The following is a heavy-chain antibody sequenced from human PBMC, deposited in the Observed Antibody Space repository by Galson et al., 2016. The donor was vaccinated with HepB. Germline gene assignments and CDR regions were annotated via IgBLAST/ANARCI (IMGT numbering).Heavy chain of an antibody. V-gene: IGHV3-13*01. CDR2: IGAAGDT. D-gene: IGHD3-3*02. J-gene: IGHJ6*02. CDR3: AREGLTVVDSIYYYYGMDV. Sequence: SLRLSCAASGFTFGNYDMHWVRQATGKGLEWVSAIGAAGDTYYPGSVKGRFTISRENAKNSLFLQMNSLRAGDTAVYYCAREGLTVVDSIYYYYGMDVWGQGTTVTVSS. CDR1: GFTFGNYD.